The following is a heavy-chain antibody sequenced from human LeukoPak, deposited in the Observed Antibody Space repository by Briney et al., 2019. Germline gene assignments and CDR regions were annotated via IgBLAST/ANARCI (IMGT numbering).Heavy chain of an antibody. CDR3: ARGTGAARPYYFDY. J-gene: IGHJ4*02. CDR1: GYTFTGYY. CDR2: INPNSGGT. Sequence: ASVKVSCKASGYTFTGYYMHWVRQAPGQGLEWMGWINPNSGGTNYAQKFQGRVTMTRDTSISTAYMELSRLRSDDTAVYYCARGTGAARPYYFDYWGQGTLVTVSS. D-gene: IGHD6-6*01. V-gene: IGHV1-2*02.